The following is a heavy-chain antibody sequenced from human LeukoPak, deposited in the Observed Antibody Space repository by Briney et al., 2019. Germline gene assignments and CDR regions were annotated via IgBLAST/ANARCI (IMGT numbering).Heavy chain of an antibody. Sequence: GSSVKVSCKASGGTFSSYAISWVRQAPGQGLEWMGGIIPIFGTANYAQKFQGRVTITADESTSTAYMELSSLRSEDTAVYYCAIPAIPYYDFWSGYYPPFDYWGQGTLVTVSS. J-gene: IGHJ4*02. CDR1: GGTFSSYA. D-gene: IGHD3-3*01. CDR3: AIPAIPYYDFWSGYYPPFDY. V-gene: IGHV1-69*01. CDR2: IIPIFGTA.